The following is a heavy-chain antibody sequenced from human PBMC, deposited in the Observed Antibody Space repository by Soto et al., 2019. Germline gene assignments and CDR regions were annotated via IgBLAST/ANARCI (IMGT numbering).Heavy chain of an antibody. CDR2: INHSGST. CDR3: ARARVAAAPTPEGFDY. CDR1: GGSFSGYY. V-gene: IGHV4-34*01. D-gene: IGHD6-13*01. Sequence: SETLSLTCAVYGGSFSGYYWSCIREPPGKGLEWIGEINHSGSTNYNPSLKSRVTISVDTSKNQFSLKLSSVTAADTAVYYCARARVAAAPTPEGFDYWGQGTLVTVSS. J-gene: IGHJ4*02.